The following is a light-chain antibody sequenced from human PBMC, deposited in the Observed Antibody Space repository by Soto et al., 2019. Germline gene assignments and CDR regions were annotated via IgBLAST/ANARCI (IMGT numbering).Light chain of an antibody. CDR1: QSISRNS. J-gene: IGKJ3*01. Sequence: EIVLPQSPGTLSLSPGERATLSCRARQSISRNSLAWYQQQPGQAPRLLIYGASSRATDIPDRFSGSGSGTYFTLIFSRLEPEDFAVYFCQQYGTSPPTFGPGTKVDSK. CDR3: QQYGTSPPT. CDR2: GAS. V-gene: IGKV3-20*01.